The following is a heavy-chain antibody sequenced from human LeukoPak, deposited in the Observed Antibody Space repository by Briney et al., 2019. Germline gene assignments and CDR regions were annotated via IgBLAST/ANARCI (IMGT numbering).Heavy chain of an antibody. D-gene: IGHD3-10*01. CDR1: GGSISSSSYY. V-gene: IGHV4-39*01. J-gene: IGHJ6*03. Sequence: SETLSLTCTVSGGSISSSSYYWGWIRQPPGKGLEWIGNIYYSGSTYYNPSLKSRVTISVDTSKNQFSLTLSSVTAADTAVYYCARCNYYGSGNYYYEYYMDVWGKGTTVTVSS. CDR3: ARCNYYGSGNYYYEYYMDV. CDR2: IYYSGST.